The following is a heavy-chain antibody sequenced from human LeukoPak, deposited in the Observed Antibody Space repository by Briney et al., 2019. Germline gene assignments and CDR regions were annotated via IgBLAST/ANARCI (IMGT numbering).Heavy chain of an antibody. Sequence: SETLSLTCAVYGGSSSGYYWSWIRQPPGKGLEWIGEINHSGSTNYNPSLKSRVTISVDTSKNQFSLKLSSVTAADTAVYYCARARGDYYDSSGYYLDYYYYYGMDVWGQGTTVTVSS. D-gene: IGHD3-22*01. CDR2: INHSGST. CDR1: GGSSSGYY. J-gene: IGHJ6*02. CDR3: ARARGDYYDSSGYYLDYYYYYGMDV. V-gene: IGHV4-34*01.